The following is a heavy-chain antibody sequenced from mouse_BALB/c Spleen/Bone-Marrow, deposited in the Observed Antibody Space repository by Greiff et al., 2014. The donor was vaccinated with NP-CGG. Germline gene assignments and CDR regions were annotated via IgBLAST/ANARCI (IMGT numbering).Heavy chain of an antibody. V-gene: IGHV1S30*01. D-gene: IGHD2-10*02. J-gene: IGHJ3*01. CDR2: IIPYNGGT. Sequence: VQLQQSGPELVKPGPSVKISCKASGYSFTGYYVHWVKQSHGKSLEWIGEIIPYNGGTSYNQKFKGKATLTVDTSSTTAFMELHSLTSEDSLVYYCARQLYGNYAYWGQGTLVTVSA. CDR3: ARQLYGNYAY. CDR1: GYSFTGYY.